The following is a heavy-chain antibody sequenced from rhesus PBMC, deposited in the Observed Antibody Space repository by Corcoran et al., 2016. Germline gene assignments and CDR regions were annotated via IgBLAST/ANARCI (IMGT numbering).Heavy chain of an antibody. Sequence: QVQLQESGPGLVKPSETLSLTCAVSGASISSSWWSWIRQPPGKGLEWIGEINGNSGNSYYNPSLKSRVTISKDASKNQFSLKLSSVTAADTAVYYCARSGYGSGGVYWGQGVLVTVSS. CDR2: INGNSGNS. D-gene: IGHD4-4*01. V-gene: IGHV4-80*01. CDR1: GASISSSW. J-gene: IGHJ4*01. CDR3: ARSGYGSGGVY.